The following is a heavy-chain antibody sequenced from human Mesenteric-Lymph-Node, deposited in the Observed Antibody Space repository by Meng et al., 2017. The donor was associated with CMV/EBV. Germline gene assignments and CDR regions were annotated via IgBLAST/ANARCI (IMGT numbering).Heavy chain of an antibody. CDR3: ARDWGLTVYYFDF. J-gene: IGHJ4*02. V-gene: IGHV3-23*01. CDR1: GFTFDNFA. Sequence: GESLKISCEASGFTFDNFAMSWVRQAPGKGLEWVSLLSGNGGTTYYADSVQGRFTVSRDNSKSTLYLQMDSLRAEDTAVYFCARDWGLTVYYFDFWGQGTLVTVSS. D-gene: IGHD4-11*01. CDR2: LSGNGGTT.